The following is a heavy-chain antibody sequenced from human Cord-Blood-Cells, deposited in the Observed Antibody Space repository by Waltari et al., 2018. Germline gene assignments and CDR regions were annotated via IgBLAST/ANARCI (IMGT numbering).Heavy chain of an antibody. CDR2: ISSSSSPI. CDR3: ARVTRMHFDY. D-gene: IGHD3-16*01. CDR1: GFTFSSYS. V-gene: IGHV3-48*02. J-gene: IGHJ4*02. Sequence: EVQLVESGGGLVQPGGSLRLSCAASGFTFSSYSMNWVRQAPGKGLECVSYISSSSSPIYYADSVKGRFTISRDNAKNSLYLQMNSLRDEDTAVYYCARVTRMHFDYWGQGTLVTVSS.